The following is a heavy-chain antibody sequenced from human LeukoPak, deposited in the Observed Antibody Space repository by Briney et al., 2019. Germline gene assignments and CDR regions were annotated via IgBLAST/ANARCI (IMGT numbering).Heavy chain of an antibody. D-gene: IGHD1-1*01. V-gene: IGHV4-34*01. J-gene: IGHJ6*03. CDR2: INRSGST. CDR3: ARVTWFPGTSYYYMDV. Sequence: SETLSLTCAVYGGSFSGYYWSWIRQPPGKGLEWIGEINRSGSTNYNPSLKSRVTISVDTSKKEFSLKLSSVTAADTAVYYCARVTWFPGTSYYYMDVWGKGTTVTVSS. CDR1: GGSFSGYY.